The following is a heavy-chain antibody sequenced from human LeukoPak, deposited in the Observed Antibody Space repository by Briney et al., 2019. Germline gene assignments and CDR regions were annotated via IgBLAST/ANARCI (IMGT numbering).Heavy chain of an antibody. V-gene: IGHV4-59*08. CDR2: IYYSGST. J-gene: IGHJ4*02. CDR1: GGSISSYY. D-gene: IGHD2-2*02. CDR3: ARLDGYCSGTSCYNFDY. Sequence: SETLSLTCTVSGGSISSYYWSWIRQPPGKGLEWIGYIYYSGSTNYNPSLKSRVTISVDTSKNQFSLKLSSVTAADTAVYYCARLDGYCSGTSCYNFDYWGQGTLVTVSS.